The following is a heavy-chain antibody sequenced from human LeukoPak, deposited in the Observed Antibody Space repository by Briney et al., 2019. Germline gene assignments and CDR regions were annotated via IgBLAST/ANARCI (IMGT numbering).Heavy chain of an antibody. CDR2: IYYSGST. Sequence: SQTLSLTCTVSGGSISSGGYYWSWVRQHRGKGLEWIVYIYYSGSTYYNPSLKSRVTISVDTSKNQFSLKLSSVTAADTAVYYCARESYCSGGRCYSIANDAFDIWGQGTMVAVSS. V-gene: IGHV4-31*03. CDR3: ARESYCSGGRCYSIANDAFDI. CDR1: GGSISSGGYY. D-gene: IGHD2-15*01. J-gene: IGHJ3*02.